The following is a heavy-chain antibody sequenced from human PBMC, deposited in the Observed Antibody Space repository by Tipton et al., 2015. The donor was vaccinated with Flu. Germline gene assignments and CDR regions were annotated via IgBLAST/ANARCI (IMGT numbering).Heavy chain of an antibody. CDR1: GGSISSSSYY. V-gene: IGHV4-39*07. J-gene: IGHJ3*02. CDR3: ARDGGQWLVRGAFDI. D-gene: IGHD6-19*01. Sequence: TLSLTCTVSGGSISSSSYYWGWIRQPPGKGLEWIGSIYYSGSTYYNPSLKRRVTISVDTSKNQFSLKLSSVTAADTAVYYCARDGGQWLVRGAFDIWGQGTMVTVSS. CDR2: IYYSGST.